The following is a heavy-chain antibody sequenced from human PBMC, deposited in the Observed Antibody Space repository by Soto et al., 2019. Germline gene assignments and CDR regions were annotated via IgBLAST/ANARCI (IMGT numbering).Heavy chain of an antibody. J-gene: IGHJ6*03. V-gene: IGHV4-39*01. Sequence: PSETLSLTCTVSGGSISSSSYYWGWIRQPPGKGLEWIGSIYYSGSTYYNPSLKGRVTISVDTSKNQFSLKLSSVTAADTAVYYCASLLGGDYYYMDVWGKGTTVTVSS. CDR3: ASLLGGDYYYMDV. CDR2: IYYSGST. CDR1: GGSISSSSYY. D-gene: IGHD3-16*01.